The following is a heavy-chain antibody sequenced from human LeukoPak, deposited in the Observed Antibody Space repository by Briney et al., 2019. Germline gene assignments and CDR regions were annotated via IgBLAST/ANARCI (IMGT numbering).Heavy chain of an antibody. Sequence: QTGGSLRLSCAASGFTFSGYSMNWVRQAPGKGLEWVSHITASGTAMFYADSVKGRFTISRDNAKNSLHLQMNSLRDEDTAVYYCASSGSYRFDYWGQGTLVTVSS. CDR1: GFTFSGYS. J-gene: IGHJ4*02. CDR2: ITASGTAM. CDR3: ASSGSYRFDY. D-gene: IGHD1-26*01. V-gene: IGHV3-48*02.